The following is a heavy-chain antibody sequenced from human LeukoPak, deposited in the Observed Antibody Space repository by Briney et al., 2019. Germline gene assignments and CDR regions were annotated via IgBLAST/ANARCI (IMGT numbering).Heavy chain of an antibody. J-gene: IGHJ4*02. Sequence: GGSLRLSCAAPGFTFSSYSMNWVRQAPGKGLEWVSSISSSSSYIYYADSVKGRFTISRDNAKNSLYLQMNSLTAEDTAVYYCARMRYSSGWRDFDYWGQGTLVTVSS. CDR3: ARMRYSSGWRDFDY. V-gene: IGHV3-21*01. D-gene: IGHD6-19*01. CDR2: ISSSSSYI. CDR1: GFTFSSYS.